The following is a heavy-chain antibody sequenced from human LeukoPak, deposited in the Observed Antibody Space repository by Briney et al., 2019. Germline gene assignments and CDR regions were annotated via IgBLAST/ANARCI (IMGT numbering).Heavy chain of an antibody. V-gene: IGHV4-59*01. J-gene: IGHJ4*02. Sequence: PSETLSLTCTVSGVSISSYYWSWIRQPPGKGLEWIGYIYYSGSTNYNPSLKSRVTISVDTSKNQFSLKLSSVTAADTAVYYCARGQEWPPRLGYWGQGALVTVSS. D-gene: IGHD3-3*01. CDR3: ARGQEWPPRLGY. CDR2: IYYSGST. CDR1: GVSISSYY.